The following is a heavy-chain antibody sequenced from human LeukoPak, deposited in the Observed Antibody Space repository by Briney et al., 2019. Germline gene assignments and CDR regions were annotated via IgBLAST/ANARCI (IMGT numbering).Heavy chain of an antibody. CDR1: GGSVSSGSFY. J-gene: IGHJ4*02. V-gene: IGHV4-61*01. D-gene: IGHD4-17*01. CDR2: IYYSGST. CDR3: ARDRYGDPFDY. Sequence: SETLSLTCTVSGGSVSSGSFYWSWIRQPPGKGPEWIGYIYYSGSTNYNPSLKSRVTISIDTSKNQLSLKLSSVTAADTAVYYCARDRYGDPFDYWGQGTLVTVSS.